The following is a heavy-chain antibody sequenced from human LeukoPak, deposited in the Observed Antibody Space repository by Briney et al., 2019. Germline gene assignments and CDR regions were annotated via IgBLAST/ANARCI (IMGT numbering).Heavy chain of an antibody. CDR3: TTSPPGVVPAAVPFDY. D-gene: IGHD2-2*01. V-gene: IGHV3-15*01. CDR2: IKSKTDGGTT. CDR1: GFTFSNAW. Sequence: GGSLRLSCAASGFTFSNAWMSWVRQAPGKGLEWVGRIKSKTDGGTTDYAAPVKGRFTISRDDSKNTLYLQMNSLKTEDTAVYYCTTSPPGVVPAAVPFDYWGQGTLVTVSS. J-gene: IGHJ4*02.